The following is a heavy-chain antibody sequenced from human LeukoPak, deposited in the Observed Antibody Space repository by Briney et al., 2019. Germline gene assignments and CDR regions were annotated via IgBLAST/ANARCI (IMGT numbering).Heavy chain of an antibody. CDR1: GGPFSGYY. CDR2: INHSGST. J-gene: IGHJ3*02. CDR3: ARNIPSPSHHFDI. D-gene: IGHD1/OR15-1a*01. Sequence: SETLSLTCAVYGGPFSGYYWSWIRQPPGNGREWIGEINHSGSTNYNPPIKSRVTISVDPSKNQVSLKLTAVTAADTAFYYCARNIPSPSHHFDIWGQGTMVTVSS. V-gene: IGHV4-34*01.